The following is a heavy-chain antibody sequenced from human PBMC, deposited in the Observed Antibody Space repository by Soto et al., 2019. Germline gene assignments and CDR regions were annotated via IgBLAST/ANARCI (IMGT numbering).Heavy chain of an antibody. CDR3: ARRGYSYGYSDY. Sequence: QLQLQESGPGLVKPSETLSLTCTVSGGSISSSSYYWGWIRQPPGKGLEWIGSIYYSGSTYYNPSLKSRVTISVDTSKNQFSLKLSSATAADTAVYYCARRGYSYGYSDYWGQGTLVTVSS. D-gene: IGHD5-18*01. J-gene: IGHJ4*02. V-gene: IGHV4-39*01. CDR1: GGSISSSSYY. CDR2: IYYSGST.